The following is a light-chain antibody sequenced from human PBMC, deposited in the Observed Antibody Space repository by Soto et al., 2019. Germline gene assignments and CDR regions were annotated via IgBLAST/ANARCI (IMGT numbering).Light chain of an antibody. J-gene: IGKJ4*01. V-gene: IGKV1-12*01. CDR3: QQANSFPLT. CDR1: QSISSW. Sequence: TQSPATLSFSPGARATLSCXASQSISSWLAWYQQKPGKAPKLLIYAASSLQSGVPSRFSGSGSGTDFTLTISSLQPEDFATYYCQQANSFPLTFGGGTKVDNK. CDR2: AAS.